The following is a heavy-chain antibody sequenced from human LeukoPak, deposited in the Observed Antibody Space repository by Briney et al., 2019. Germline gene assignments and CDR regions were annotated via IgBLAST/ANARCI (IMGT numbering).Heavy chain of an antibody. CDR1: GFIFSNYA. D-gene: IGHD3-10*01. J-gene: IGHJ4*02. CDR2: ISSRADST. CDR3: AKDSAHSYYYGSGSYYQF. V-gene: IGHV3-23*01. Sequence: PGGSLRLSCAASGFIFSNYAMTWVRQAPGKGLKWVSAISSRADSTYYADSVKGRFTISRDNSKNTLYLQMNSLRADDTAVYYRAKDSAHSYYYGSGSYYQFWGQGTLVTVSS.